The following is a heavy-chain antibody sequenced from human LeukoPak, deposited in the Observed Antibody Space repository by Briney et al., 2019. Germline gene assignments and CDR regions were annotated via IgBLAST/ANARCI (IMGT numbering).Heavy chain of an antibody. CDR1: GGSFSGYY. CDR2: INHSGST. D-gene: IGHD3-22*01. Sequence: SETLSLTCAVYGGSFSGYYWSRIRQPPGKGLEWIGEINHSGSTNYNPSLKSRVTISVDTSKNQFSLKLSSVTAADTAVYYCARGTAHYYDSSGYYYFWSWFDPWGQGTLVTVSS. J-gene: IGHJ5*02. CDR3: ARGTAHYYDSSGYYYFWSWFDP. V-gene: IGHV4-34*01.